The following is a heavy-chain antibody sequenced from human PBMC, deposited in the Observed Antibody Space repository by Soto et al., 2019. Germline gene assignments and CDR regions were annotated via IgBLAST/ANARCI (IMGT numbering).Heavy chain of an antibody. CDR3: ATQTISYTWGV. CDR2: LHHDGTT. CDR1: GGPITTTTW. J-gene: IGHJ6*02. V-gene: IGHV4-4*02. D-gene: IGHD3-16*01. Sequence: QVQLQESGPGLVKPSETLSLTCAVSGGPITTTTWWAWVRLPPGKGLAWIGELHHDGTTNYNPSLESRITMSLDKSNNHFSLKLTSVTAADTAIYYCATQTISYTWGVWGRGTTVTVSS.